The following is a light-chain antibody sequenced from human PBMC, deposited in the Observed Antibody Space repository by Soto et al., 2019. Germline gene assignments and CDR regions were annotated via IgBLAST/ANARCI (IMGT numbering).Light chain of an antibody. V-gene: IGKV4-1*01. CDR3: QQYYSLPTT. CDR2: WAS. J-gene: IGKJ1*01. CDR1: QTVLYSSNNKNY. Sequence: DIVMTQSPDSLPVSLGERATINCKSSQTVLYSSNNKNYLAWYQQKPGQPPKLLIYWASTRESGVPDRFSGSGSGTDFTLTISSLQAEDVAVYYCQQYYSLPTTFGQGTKVEIK.